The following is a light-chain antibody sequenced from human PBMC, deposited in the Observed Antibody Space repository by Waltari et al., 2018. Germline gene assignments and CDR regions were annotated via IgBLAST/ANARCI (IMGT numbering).Light chain of an antibody. CDR1: QSVTRA. Sequence: EIVLTQPPGTLSLSPGESAPLSCRTSQSVTRALAWYQQNPGQAPRLLIYGASNRATGIPDRFSGSGSGTDFSLTISSLEPEDFAVYYCQHYLRLPVTFGQGTKVEVK. CDR2: GAS. CDR3: QHYLRLPVT. J-gene: IGKJ1*01. V-gene: IGKV3-20*01.